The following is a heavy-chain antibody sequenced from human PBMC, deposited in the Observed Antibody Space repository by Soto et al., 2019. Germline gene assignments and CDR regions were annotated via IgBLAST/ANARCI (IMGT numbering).Heavy chain of an antibody. D-gene: IGHD3-16*01. Sequence: EVQLVESGGGSVQPGESLRLSCAASGFPFSSYWIHWVRQAPGKGLMWVSRIKYDGTITNYADALKGRLTTTRDNAKNTVHLQMNRLSVEDTAVYHCASGDKGEYYVDVWGKGTTVTVSS. CDR2: IKYDGTIT. J-gene: IGHJ6*03. V-gene: IGHV3-74*01. CDR3: ASGDKGEYYVDV. CDR1: GFPFSSYW.